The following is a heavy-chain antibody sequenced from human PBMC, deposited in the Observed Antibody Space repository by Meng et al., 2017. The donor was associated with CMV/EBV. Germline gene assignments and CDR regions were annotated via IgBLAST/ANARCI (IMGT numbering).Heavy chain of an antibody. V-gene: IGHV3-11*01. J-gene: IGHJ3*02. CDR1: GFTFSDYY. CDR3: TRGYSGINIYAFDI. CDR2: ISSSGSTI. Sequence: SGFTFSDYYMGWIRQAPGKGLEWVSYISSSGSTIYYADSVKGRFTISRDNAKNSLYLQMNSLKSEDTAVYYCTRGYSGINIYAFDIWGQGTMVTVSS. D-gene: IGHD1-26*01.